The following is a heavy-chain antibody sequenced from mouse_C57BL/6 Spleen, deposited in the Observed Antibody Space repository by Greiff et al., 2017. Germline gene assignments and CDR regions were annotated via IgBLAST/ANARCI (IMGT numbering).Heavy chain of an antibody. D-gene: IGHD2-4*01. CDR3: ARGIYYDSFYYFDY. CDR2: ISDGGSYT. J-gene: IGHJ2*01. V-gene: IGHV5-4*03. CDR1: GFTFSSYA. Sequence: EVKLMESGGGLVKPGGSLKLSCAASGFTFSSYAMSWVRQTPEKRLEWVATISDGGSYTYYPDNVKGRFTISRDNAKNNLYLQMSHLKSEDTAMYYCARGIYYDSFYYFDYWGQGTTLTVSS.